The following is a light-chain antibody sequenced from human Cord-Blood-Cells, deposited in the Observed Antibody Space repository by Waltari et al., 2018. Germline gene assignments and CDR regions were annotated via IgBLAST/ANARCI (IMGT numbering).Light chain of an antibody. CDR1: SSDVGGYNY. V-gene: IGLV2-14*01. CDR3: SSYTSSSTLL. Sequence: QSALTQPASVSGSPGQSITISCTGTSSDVGGYNYVSWYQQHPGQAPKLMIYDVSKRPSGVSNRFSGSKSGNTASLTISGLQAEDEADYYCSSYTSSSTLLFGGGTKLTVL. CDR2: DVS. J-gene: IGLJ3*02.